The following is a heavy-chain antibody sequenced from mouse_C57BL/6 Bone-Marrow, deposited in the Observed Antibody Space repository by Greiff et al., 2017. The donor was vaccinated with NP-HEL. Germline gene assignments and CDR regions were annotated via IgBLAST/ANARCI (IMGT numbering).Heavy chain of an antibody. V-gene: IGHV3-8*01. D-gene: IGHD1-1*01. J-gene: IGHJ2*01. CDR1: GYSITSDY. CDR3: ARYAYYGSSFDY. Sequence: EVKLQQSGPGLAKPSQTLSLTCSVTGYSITSDYWNWIRKFPGNKLEYMGYISYSGSTYDNPTLKSRISITRDTSKNQYYLQLNSVTTEDTATYYCARYAYYGSSFDYWGQGTTLTVSS. CDR2: ISYSGST.